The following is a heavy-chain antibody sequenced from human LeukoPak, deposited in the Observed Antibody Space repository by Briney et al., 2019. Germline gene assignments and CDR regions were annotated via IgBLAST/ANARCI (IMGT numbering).Heavy chain of an antibody. CDR1: GRSFSGYY. D-gene: IGHD3-10*01. J-gene: IGHJ6*04. V-gene: IGHV4-34*01. CDR2: INHSGST. Sequence: SETLSLTCAVYGRSFSGYYWSWIRQPPGKGLEWIGEINHSGSTNYNPSLKSRVTISVDTSKNQFSLKLSSVTAADTAVYYCARGRAYYYGSGPSYYGMDVWGKGTTVTVSS. CDR3: ARGRAYYYGSGPSYYGMDV.